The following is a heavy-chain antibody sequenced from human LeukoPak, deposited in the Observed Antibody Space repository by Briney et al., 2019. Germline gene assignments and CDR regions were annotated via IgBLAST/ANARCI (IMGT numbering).Heavy chain of an antibody. CDR1: GYTFARYY. V-gene: IGHV1-46*01. J-gene: IGHJ5*02. CDR2: INPSGGST. CDR3: ARGGYYDSSGSFDP. D-gene: IGHD3-22*01. Sequence: ASVKVSCKASGYTFARYYIHWVQQAPGQGLEWMGIINPSGGSTRYAQKFQGRVTMTRDTSTSTVYMELSSLRSDDTAVYYCARGGYYDSSGSFDPWGQGTLVTVSS.